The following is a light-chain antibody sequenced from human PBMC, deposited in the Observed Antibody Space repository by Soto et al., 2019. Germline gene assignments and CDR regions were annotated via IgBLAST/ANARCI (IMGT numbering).Light chain of an antibody. V-gene: IGLV2-11*01. Sequence: QSVLTQPRSVSGSPGQSVSISCTGTSSDVGRYSYVSWNQQHPGKAPKLMIYDVSERPSGVPDRFSGSKSGNTASLTISGLQAEDEADYYCCSYAGTYTGVFGTGTKVTV. CDR2: DVS. CDR1: SSDVGRYSY. J-gene: IGLJ1*01. CDR3: CSYAGTYTGV.